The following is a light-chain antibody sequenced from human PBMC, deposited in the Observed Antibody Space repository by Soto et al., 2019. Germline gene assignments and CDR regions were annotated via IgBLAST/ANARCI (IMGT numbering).Light chain of an antibody. CDR1: QSVGDTF. V-gene: IGKV3-20*01. CDR2: GVS. J-gene: IGKJ1*01. CDR3: GQFVSSPPRT. Sequence: IVLTQSPGTLSLSPGEKATLSCRASQSVGDTFLSWYQQKPGLAPRLLIYGVSNRATGIPDRFSGSGPGTDFILTISRLEPEDFALYYCGQFVSSPPRTFGQGTKVEIK.